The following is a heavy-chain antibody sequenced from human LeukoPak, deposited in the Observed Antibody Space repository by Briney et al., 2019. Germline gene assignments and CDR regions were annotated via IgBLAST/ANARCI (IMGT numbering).Heavy chain of an antibody. Sequence: GGSLRLSCEASGFTFSNYAMNWVRQTPGKGLEWISSITSYRRDTYYADSVKGRFTISRDNSKSTLSLQMNSLRAEDTAVYYCAKDLENIVVVPAAIVYYYYYMDVWGKGTTVTISS. CDR2: ITSYRRDT. CDR3: AKDLENIVVVPAAIVYYYYYMDV. V-gene: IGHV3-23*01. D-gene: IGHD2-2*02. CDR1: GFTFSNYA. J-gene: IGHJ6*03.